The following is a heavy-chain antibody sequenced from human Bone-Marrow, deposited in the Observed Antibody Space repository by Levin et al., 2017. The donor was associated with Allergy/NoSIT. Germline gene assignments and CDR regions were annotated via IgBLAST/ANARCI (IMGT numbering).Heavy chain of an antibody. V-gene: IGHV3-23*01. J-gene: IGHJ5*02. CDR2: ISGSGGSP. CDR1: GVSFSKFA. D-gene: IGHD4-17*01. Sequence: GGSLRLSCPVSGVSFSKFAMNWVRQAPGKGLERVSGISGSGGSPFYADSVKGRFTMSRDNSKNTLYLHMNSLTAADTAVYYCTKSFYGDYGGYTWFDAWGQGTLVTVSS. CDR3: TKSFYGDYGGYTWFDA.